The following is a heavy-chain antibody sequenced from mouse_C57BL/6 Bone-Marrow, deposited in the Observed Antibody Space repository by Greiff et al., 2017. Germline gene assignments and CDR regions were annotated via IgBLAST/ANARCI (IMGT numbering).Heavy chain of an antibody. J-gene: IGHJ2*01. Sequence: QVQLKESGAELARPGASVKMSCKASGYTFTSYTMHWVKQRPGQGLEWIGYINPSSGYTKYNQKFKDKATLTADKSSSTAYMQLSSLTSEDSAVYYCARYHYGSSDGYWGQGTTLTVSS. D-gene: IGHD1-1*01. CDR2: INPSSGYT. V-gene: IGHV1-4*01. CDR1: GYTFTSYT. CDR3: ARYHYGSSDGY.